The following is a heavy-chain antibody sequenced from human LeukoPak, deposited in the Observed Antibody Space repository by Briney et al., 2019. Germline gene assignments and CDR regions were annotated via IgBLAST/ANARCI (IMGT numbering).Heavy chain of an antibody. J-gene: IGHJ6*03. D-gene: IGHD2-2*02. CDR2: INPSGGST. V-gene: IGHV1-46*01. CDR1: GYTFTSYY. Sequence: PWASVKVSCKASGYTFTSYYIHWVRQAPGEGLEWMGIINPSGGSTSYARKFQGRVTMTRDMSTSTVYMELSSLRSEDTAVYYCARVAAEVVGVPGAIGFGWLRRDYYYMDVWGKGTTVTVSS. CDR3: ARVAAEVVGVPGAIGFGWLRRDYYYMDV.